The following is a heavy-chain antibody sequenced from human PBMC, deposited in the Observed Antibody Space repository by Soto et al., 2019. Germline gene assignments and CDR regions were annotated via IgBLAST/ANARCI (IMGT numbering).Heavy chain of an antibody. CDR1: GGSMISYY. CDR2: IYYSGST. Sequence: SEPLSLTCTVSGGSMISYYWSWIRQPPGRGLEWIGYIYYSGSTYYNPSLKRRVTISVDTSKNQFSLKLTSVTAADAALYYCARDFFDSSDYTTNWFDPWGQGTLVTVSS. J-gene: IGHJ5*02. D-gene: IGHD3-22*01. CDR3: ARDFFDSSDYTTNWFDP. V-gene: IGHV4-59*08.